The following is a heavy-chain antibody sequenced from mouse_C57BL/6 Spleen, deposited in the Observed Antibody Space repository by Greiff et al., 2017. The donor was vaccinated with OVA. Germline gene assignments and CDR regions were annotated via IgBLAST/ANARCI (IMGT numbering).Heavy chain of an antibody. CDR3: ARDGGGSSPYYAMDD. D-gene: IGHD1-1*01. Sequence: EVKLVESGGGLVKPGGSLKLSCAASGFTFSSYALSWVRQTPEKRLEWVATISDGGSYTYYPDNVKGRFTISRDNAKNNLYLQMSLLKSEDTAMYYCARDGGGSSPYYAMDDWGQGTSVTVSS. CDR2: ISDGGSYT. V-gene: IGHV5-4*01. CDR1: GFTFSSYA. J-gene: IGHJ4*01.